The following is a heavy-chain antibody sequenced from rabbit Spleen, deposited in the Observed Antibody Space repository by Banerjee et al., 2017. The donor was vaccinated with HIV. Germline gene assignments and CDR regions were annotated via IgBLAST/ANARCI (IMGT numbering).Heavy chain of an antibody. D-gene: IGHD6-1*01. CDR2: IATTSGST. Sequence: QEQLEESGGDLVKPEGSLTLTCTASGFSFSSYWICWVRQAPGKGLEWIACIATTSGSTYYASWAKGRFTITRSTSLNTVTLQMTSLTVADTATYFCARGTGVGGDGYALWGPGTLVTVS. J-gene: IGHJ4*01. V-gene: IGHV1S45*01. CDR3: ARGTGVGGDGYAL. CDR1: GFSFSSYW.